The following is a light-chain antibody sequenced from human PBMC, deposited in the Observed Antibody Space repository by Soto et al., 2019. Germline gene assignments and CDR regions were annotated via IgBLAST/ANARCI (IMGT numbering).Light chain of an antibody. CDR2: DDR. CDR3: HVWHTSPDHVV. V-gene: IGLV3-21*02. CDR1: SIGSKS. J-gene: IGLJ2*01. Sequence: SYELTQPPSVSVAPGQTARITCGGDSIGSKSVYWYQQRPGQAPVLVVYDDRHRPSGIPERFSGSNSGSTATLTINRVEAGDEDDYYCHVWHTSPDHVVLGGGPKLTVL.